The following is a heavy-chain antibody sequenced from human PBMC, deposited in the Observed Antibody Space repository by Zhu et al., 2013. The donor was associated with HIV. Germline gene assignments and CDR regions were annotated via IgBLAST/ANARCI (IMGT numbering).Heavy chain of an antibody. CDR3: ARSRNLDAFDI. D-gene: IGHD4-4*01. CDR2: ITPFNGNT. V-gene: IGHV1-45*02. J-gene: IGHJ3*02. Sequence: QMQLVQSGAEVKKTGSSVKVSCKASGYTFTYRYLHWVRQAPGQALEWMGWITPFNGNTNYAQKFQDRVTITRDRSMSTAYMELSSLRSEDTAMYYCARSRNLDAFDIWGQGTMVTVSS. CDR1: GYTFTYRY.